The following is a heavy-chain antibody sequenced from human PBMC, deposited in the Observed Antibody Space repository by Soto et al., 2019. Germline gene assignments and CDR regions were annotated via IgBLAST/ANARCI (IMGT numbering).Heavy chain of an antibody. CDR3: VGGQYYFDY. V-gene: IGHV3-30*03. J-gene: IGHJ4*02. Sequence: QVQLVESGGGVVQPGTSLRLSCVASGFPFTTYGMHWVREGPGKGLEWVAVISFDGSNKYYADSVKGRFTISRDNSKNTLFLQMISLRPEDTALYYCVGGQYYFDYRGQGTLVTVSS. CDR2: ISFDGSNK. CDR1: GFPFTTYG. D-gene: IGHD3-10*01.